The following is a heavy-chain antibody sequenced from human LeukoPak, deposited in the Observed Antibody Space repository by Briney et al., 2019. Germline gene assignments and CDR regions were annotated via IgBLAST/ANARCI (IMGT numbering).Heavy chain of an antibody. Sequence: ASVKVSCKASGYTFTGYYMHWVRQAPGQGLEWMGRINPNSGGTNYAQKFQGRVTMTRDTSISTDYMELSRLRSDDTAVYYCARNYYGSGSYYYYYMDVWGKGTTVTVSS. J-gene: IGHJ6*03. V-gene: IGHV1-2*06. CDR3: ARNYYGSGSYYYYYMDV. D-gene: IGHD3-10*01. CDR2: INPNSGGT. CDR1: GYTFTGYY.